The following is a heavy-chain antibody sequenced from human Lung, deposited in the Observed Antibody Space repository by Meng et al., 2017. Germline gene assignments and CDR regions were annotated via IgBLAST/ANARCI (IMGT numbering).Heavy chain of an antibody. V-gene: IGHV4-34*02. CDR1: GGSFSDYY. Sequence: VQLQQWGAGLCNPSETLSLTCVVPGGSFSDYYGIWIRQPPGKGLEWIGEINHSGSTNYNPSLESRATISVDTSQNNLSLKLSSVTAADSAVYYCARGPTTMAHDFDYWGQGTLVTVSS. D-gene: IGHD4-11*01. CDR2: INHSGST. CDR3: ARGPTTMAHDFDY. J-gene: IGHJ4*02.